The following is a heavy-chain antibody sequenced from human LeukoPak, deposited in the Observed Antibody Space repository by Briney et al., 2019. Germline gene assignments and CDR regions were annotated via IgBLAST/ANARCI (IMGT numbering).Heavy chain of an antibody. V-gene: IGHV3-21*01. Sequence: PGGSLRLSCAASGFTFSSYAMSWVRQAPGKGLEWVSAISSSSSYIYYADSVKGRFTISRDNAKNSLYLQMSSLRAEDTAVYYCARDAAEGSSWGQGTLVTVSS. CDR3: ARDAAEGSS. CDR1: GFTFSSYA. CDR2: ISSSSSYI. D-gene: IGHD6-13*01. J-gene: IGHJ4*02.